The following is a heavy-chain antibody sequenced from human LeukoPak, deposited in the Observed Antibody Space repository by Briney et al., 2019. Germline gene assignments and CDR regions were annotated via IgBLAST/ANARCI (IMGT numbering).Heavy chain of an antibody. V-gene: IGHV3-30*03. CDR3: ARVEASGYDYGAFDY. J-gene: IGHJ4*02. CDR2: ISYDGSDK. D-gene: IGHD5-12*01. CDR1: GFTFSSYG. Sequence: QTGGSLRLSCAASGFTFSSYGMHWVRQAPGKGLEWVALISYDGSDKGYADSVKGRFTISRDNSRNTLYLQMNSLRAEDTAVYYCARVEASGYDYGAFDYWGQGTLVTVSS.